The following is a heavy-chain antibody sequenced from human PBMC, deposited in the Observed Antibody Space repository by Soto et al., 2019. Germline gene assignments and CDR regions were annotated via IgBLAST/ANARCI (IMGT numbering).Heavy chain of an antibody. J-gene: IGHJ5*02. V-gene: IGHV3-74*03. CDR2: INTDGSVA. CDR3: VRDMQLWRLDP. Sequence: EVQLVESGGGLVQPGESLRLSCAASGLTFRSYWMHWVRQAPGKGLVWVSRINTDGSVAMYVDSVKGRFTISRDNAKNTLYLHMNSLRAEDTAVYYCVRDMQLWRLDPRGQGTLVTVSS. D-gene: IGHD2-21*01. CDR1: GLTFRSYW.